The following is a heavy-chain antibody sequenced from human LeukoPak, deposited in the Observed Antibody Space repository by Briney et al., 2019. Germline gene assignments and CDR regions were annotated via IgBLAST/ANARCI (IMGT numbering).Heavy chain of an antibody. CDR1: GFTFSDYA. J-gene: IGHJ5*02. V-gene: IGHV3-48*01. CDR3: VKDLMRDIWFGES. CDR2: IGVGSSTQ. D-gene: IGHD3-10*01. Sequence: HPGGSLRLSCAASGFTFSDYAMNWVRQAPGKGLEWVSYIGVGSSTQYYGDFVKGRFTISRDNSNNILYLQMNNLRAEDTAVYYCVKDLMRDIWFGESWGQGTLVTVSS.